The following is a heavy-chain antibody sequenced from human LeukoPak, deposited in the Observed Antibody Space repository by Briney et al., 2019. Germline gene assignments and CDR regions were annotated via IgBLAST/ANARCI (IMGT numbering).Heavy chain of an antibody. CDR1: GFTFSSYA. CDR3: AKGKGSYYTTPIDY. J-gene: IGHJ4*02. CDR2: ISGSGGST. D-gene: IGHD3-10*01. Sequence: GGSLRLSCAASGFTFSSYAMSWVRQAPGKGLEWVSAISGSGGSTYHADSVKGRFTISRDNSKNTLYLQMNSLRAEDTAVYYCAKGKGSYYTTPIDYWGQGTLVTVSS. V-gene: IGHV3-23*01.